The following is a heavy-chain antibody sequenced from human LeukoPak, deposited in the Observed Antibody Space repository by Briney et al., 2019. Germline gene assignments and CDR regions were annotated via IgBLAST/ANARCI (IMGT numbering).Heavy chain of an antibody. J-gene: IGHJ6*04. V-gene: IGHV3-23*01. CDR1: GFTFSSYA. CDR3: AKARTNYYYYYGMDV. CDR2: ISGSGGST. Sequence: GGSLRLSCAASGFTFSSYAMSWVRQAPGKGLEWVSAISGSGGSTYYADSVKGRFTISRDNSKNTLCLQMNSLRAEDTAVYYCAKARTNYYYYYGMDVWGKGTTVTVSS.